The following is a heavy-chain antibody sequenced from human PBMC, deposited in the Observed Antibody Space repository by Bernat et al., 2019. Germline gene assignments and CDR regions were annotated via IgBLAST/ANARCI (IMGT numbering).Heavy chain of an antibody. D-gene: IGHD2-15*01. V-gene: IGHV3-48*03. Sequence: EVQLVESGGGSVQPGGSLRLSCAASGFTFSSYELNWVRQAPGKGLEWISYISSSGSAIYYADSVKGRFTISRDNAKNSLYLQMNNLRAEDTAVYYCAREGSFDDFDYWGQGTLVTVSS. CDR3: AREGSFDDFDY. CDR1: GFTFSSYE. CDR2: ISSSGSAI. J-gene: IGHJ4*02.